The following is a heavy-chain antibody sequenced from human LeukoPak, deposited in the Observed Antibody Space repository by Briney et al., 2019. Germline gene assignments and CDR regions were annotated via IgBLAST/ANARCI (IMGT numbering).Heavy chain of an antibody. CDR3: TTAAGYNYGQY. V-gene: IGHV3-23*05. J-gene: IGHJ4*02. D-gene: IGHD5-18*01. Sequence: GGSLRLSCAASGFSLRSFAMSWVRQAPGKGLEWVSALYIGGNTYYADSVRGRFTISRDNSKNTLYLQMNSLRAEDTAIYYCTTAAGYNYGQYWGQGTLVTVSS. CDR1: GFSLRSFA. CDR2: LYIGGNT.